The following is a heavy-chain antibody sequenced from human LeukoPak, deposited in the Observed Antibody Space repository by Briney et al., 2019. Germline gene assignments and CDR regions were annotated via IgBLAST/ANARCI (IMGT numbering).Heavy chain of an antibody. CDR3: ARDIGSSGYSRAHFDY. CDR1: GDTFNRYT. Sequence: ASVRVACESSGDTFNRYTISCVRQPSGQGRECGGNIIPIHGIANYAQKFQGRVTITTDKSTSTAYMELSSLRSEDTAVYYCARDIGSSGYSRAHFDYWGQGTLVTVSS. D-gene: IGHD3-22*01. V-gene: IGHV1-69*04. CDR2: IIPIHGIA. J-gene: IGHJ4*02.